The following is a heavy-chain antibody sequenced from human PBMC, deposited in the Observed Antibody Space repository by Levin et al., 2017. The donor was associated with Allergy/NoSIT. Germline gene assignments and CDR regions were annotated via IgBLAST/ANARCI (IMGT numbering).Heavy chain of an antibody. CDR3: TRDIAARHWFDP. V-gene: IGHV3-49*03. Sequence: GESLKISCSASGFTFGDYAMSWFRQAPGKGLEWVAFLRSIRHGGTSDYAASVKGRFIISRDDSKSIAYLQMNSLKIEDTAVYYCTRDIAARHWFDPWGQGTQVTVSS. J-gene: IGHJ5*02. CDR1: GFTFGDYA. CDR2: LRSIRHGGTS. D-gene: IGHD6-6*01.